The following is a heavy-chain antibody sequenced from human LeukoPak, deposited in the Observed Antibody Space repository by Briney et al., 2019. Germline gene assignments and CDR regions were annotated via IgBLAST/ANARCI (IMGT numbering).Heavy chain of an antibody. D-gene: IGHD5-24*01. J-gene: IGHJ6*03. V-gene: IGHV1-8*01. CDR3: ARGEMATINYYYYYMDV. Sequence: RRGSVNLSCKASGYTFTSYDINWVRQATGQGLEWMGWMNPNSGNTGYAQKFQGRVTMTRNTSISTAYMELSSLRTEDTAVYYCARGEMATINYYYYYMDVWGKGTTVTVSS. CDR1: GYTFTSYD. CDR2: MNPNSGNT.